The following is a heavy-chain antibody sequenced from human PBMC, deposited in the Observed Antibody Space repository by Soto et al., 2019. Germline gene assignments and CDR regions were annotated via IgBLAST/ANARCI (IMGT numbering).Heavy chain of an antibody. J-gene: IGHJ4*02. CDR1: GFPFSSYA. D-gene: IGHD2-8*01. CDR3: AKLRDFVVLPAGILDY. Sequence: LSCAASGFPFSSYAISLIRLSQGKGLEWVSVISGGGDSTYYTPSVKGRFTISRDDFKNTLYLQMNSLRTEDTAIYYCAKLRDFVVLPAGILDYWGPGTLVTVSS. CDR2: ISGGGDST. V-gene: IGHV3-23*01.